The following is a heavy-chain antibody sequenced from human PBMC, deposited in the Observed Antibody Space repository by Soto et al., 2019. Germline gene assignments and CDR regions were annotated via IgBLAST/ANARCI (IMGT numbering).Heavy chain of an antibody. CDR1: GYTFTSYD. V-gene: IGHV1-8*01. CDR2: MNPNSGNT. D-gene: IGHD3-9*01. Sequence: ASVKVSCKASGYTFTSYDINWVRQATGQGLEWMGWMNPNSGNTGYAQKFQGRVTMTRNTPISTAYMELSSLRSEDTAVYYCARGEALGRARYDILTGYYRRGYGMDVWGQ. CDR3: ARGEALGRARYDILTGYYRRGYGMDV. J-gene: IGHJ6*02.